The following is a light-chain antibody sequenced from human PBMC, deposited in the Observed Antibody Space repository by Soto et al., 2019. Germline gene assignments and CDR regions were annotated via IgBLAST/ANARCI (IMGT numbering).Light chain of an antibody. CDR3: CSYAGSSNV. CDR1: MSDVLGYSS. Sequence: NLTPSASGSRGPSCDISCTGTMSDVLGYSSLPWYQQHPGKAPKLMIYEVNKRPSGVPDRFSGSKSGNPASLTVSGLQAEDEADYYCCSYAGSSNVFGSGTKVTVL. V-gene: IGLV2-8*01. J-gene: IGLJ1*01. CDR2: EVN.